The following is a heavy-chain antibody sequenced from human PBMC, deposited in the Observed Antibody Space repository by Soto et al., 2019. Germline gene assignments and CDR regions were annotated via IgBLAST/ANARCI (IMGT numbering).Heavy chain of an antibody. V-gene: IGHV3-74*01. CDR2: ISPDGSDT. CDR3: ASLDSALPVVPAVVQDF. CDR1: GFTFSTSW. J-gene: IGHJ4*02. Sequence: EVQLVESGGALVQPGGPLRLSCEASGFTFSTSWMNWIRQVPGKGLVWVSRISPDGSDTSYADSLKGRFTVSRDNAKNMLYPQMSSLRAEDTAVYYCASLDSALPVVPAVVQDFWGRGTLVTVSS. D-gene: IGHD2-2*01.